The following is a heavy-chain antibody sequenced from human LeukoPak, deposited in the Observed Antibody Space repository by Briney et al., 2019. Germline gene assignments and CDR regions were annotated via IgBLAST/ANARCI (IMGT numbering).Heavy chain of an antibody. CDR2: ITASGTAM. J-gene: IGHJ4*02. V-gene: IGHV3-48*02. CDR3: ARGRKWEPGASAY. Sequence: GGSLRLSCAASGFTFSSYSMNWVRQAPGKGLEWVSHITASGTAMFYADSVKGRFTISRDNAKNSLYLQMNSLRDEDTAVYYCARGRKWEPGASAYWGQGTLVTVSS. CDR1: GFTFSSYS. D-gene: IGHD1-26*01.